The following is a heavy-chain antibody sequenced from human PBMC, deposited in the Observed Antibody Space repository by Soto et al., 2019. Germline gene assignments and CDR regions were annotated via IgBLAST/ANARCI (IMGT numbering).Heavy chain of an antibody. Sequence: GGSLRLSCAASGFTFSSYSINWVRQAPGKGLEWVSYISASSSSIYYADSVKGRFTVSRDNAKNSLHLQMNSLRDEDTAVYYCARGAYCGGDCYFYAMDVWGQGTTVTVSS. V-gene: IGHV3-48*02. CDR3: ARGAYCGGDCYFYAMDV. CDR1: GFTFSSYS. J-gene: IGHJ6*02. CDR2: ISASSSSI. D-gene: IGHD2-21*01.